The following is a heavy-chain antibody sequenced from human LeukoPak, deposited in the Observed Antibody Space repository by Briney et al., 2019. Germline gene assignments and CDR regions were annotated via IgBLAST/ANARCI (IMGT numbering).Heavy chain of an antibody. J-gene: IGHJ4*02. CDR3: ARVPITFGGVIVDYFDY. Sequence: PSGTLSLTCTVSGGSISSGGYYWSWIRQHPGKGLEWIGYIYYSGSTYYNPSLKSRVTISVDTSKNQFSLKLSSVTAADTAVYYCARVPITFGGVIVDYFDYWGQGTLVTVSS. CDR1: GGSISSGGYY. D-gene: IGHD3-16*02. V-gene: IGHV4-31*03. CDR2: IYYSGST.